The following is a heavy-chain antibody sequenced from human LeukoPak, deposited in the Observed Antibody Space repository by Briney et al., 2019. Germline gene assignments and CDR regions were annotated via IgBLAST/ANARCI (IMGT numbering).Heavy chain of an antibody. D-gene: IGHD5-24*01. J-gene: IGHJ4*02. CDR2: ISYDGNDE. CDR1: GFTFSSHG. CDR3: ARGRWLQARGPSFDY. Sequence: GGSLRLSCEASGFTFSSHGMHWVRQAPGKGLEWVAVISYDGNDEYYADSVKGRFTISRDNSKNTLYLQMNSLRAEDTAVYYCARGRWLQARGPSFDYWGQGTLVTVSS. V-gene: IGHV3-30*03.